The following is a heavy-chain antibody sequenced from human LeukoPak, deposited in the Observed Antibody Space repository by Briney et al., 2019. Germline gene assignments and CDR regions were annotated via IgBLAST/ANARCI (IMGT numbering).Heavy chain of an antibody. CDR2: ISYDGSNK. Sequence: GGSLRLSCAASGFTFSSYGMHWVRQAPGKGLEWVAVISYDGSNKYYADSVKGRFTISRDNSKNTLYLQMNSLRAEDTAVYYCARSNSHTGSDAFDIWGQGTMVTVSS. CDR1: GFTFSSYG. V-gene: IGHV3-30*03. J-gene: IGHJ3*02. CDR3: ARSNSHTGSDAFDI. D-gene: IGHD3-10*01.